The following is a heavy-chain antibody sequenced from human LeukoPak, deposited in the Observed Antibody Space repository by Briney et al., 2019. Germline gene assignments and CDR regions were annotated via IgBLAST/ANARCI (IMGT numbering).Heavy chain of an antibody. CDR1: GGSFSGYY. CDR2: INHSGST. V-gene: IGHV4-34*01. Sequence: SETLSLTCAVYGGSFSGYYWSWIRQPPGKGLEWIGEINHSGSTNYNPSLKSRVTISVDTSKNQFSLKLSSVTAADTAMYYCARGRNSYGYHRWFDPWGQGTLVTVSS. D-gene: IGHD5-18*01. J-gene: IGHJ5*02. CDR3: ARGRNSYGYHRWFDP.